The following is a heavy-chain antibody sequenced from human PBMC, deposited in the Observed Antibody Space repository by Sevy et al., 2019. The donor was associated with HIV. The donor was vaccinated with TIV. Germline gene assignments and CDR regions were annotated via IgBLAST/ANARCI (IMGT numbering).Heavy chain of an antibody. CDR2: IYSGGST. V-gene: IGHV3-53*01. J-gene: IGHJ4*02. CDR1: GFTVSSNY. CDR3: ASNAHYYDSSGFDY. Sequence: GGSLRLSCAASGFTVSSNYMSWVRQAPGKGLEWVSVIYSGGSTYYADSVKGRFTISRDNSKNTLYLQMNSLRAEDTAVYYCASNAHYYDSSGFDYWGLGTLVTVSS. D-gene: IGHD3-22*01.